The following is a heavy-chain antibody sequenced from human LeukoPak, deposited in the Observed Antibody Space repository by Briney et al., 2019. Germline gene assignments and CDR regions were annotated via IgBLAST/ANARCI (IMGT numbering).Heavy chain of an antibody. D-gene: IGHD5-18*01. CDR3: AKDLVDTAMVFDY. Sequence: GGSLRLSCAASGFTFSSYGMHWVRQAPGKGLEWVAFIRYDGSNKYYADSAKGRFTISRDNSKNTLYLQMNSLRAEDTAVYYCAKDLVDTAMVFDYWGQGTLVTVSS. J-gene: IGHJ4*02. CDR1: GFTFSSYG. V-gene: IGHV3-30*02. CDR2: IRYDGSNK.